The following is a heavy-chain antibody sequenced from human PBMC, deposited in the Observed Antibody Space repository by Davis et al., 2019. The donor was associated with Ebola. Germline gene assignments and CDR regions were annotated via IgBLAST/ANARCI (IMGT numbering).Heavy chain of an antibody. Sequence: PGGSLRLSCAASGFTFSSFAMSWVRQAPGKGLEWVSSISESGDRTNHADSVKGRFTISRDNSNNTLYLRMNSLRAEDTALYYCAKHPYIGSYFFDYWGQGTLVTVSS. V-gene: IGHV3-23*01. CDR2: ISESGDRT. D-gene: IGHD1-26*01. J-gene: IGHJ4*02. CDR3: AKHPYIGSYFFDY. CDR1: GFTFSSFA.